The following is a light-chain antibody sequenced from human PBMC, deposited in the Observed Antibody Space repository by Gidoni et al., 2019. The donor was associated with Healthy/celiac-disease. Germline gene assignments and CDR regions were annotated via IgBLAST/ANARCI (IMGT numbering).Light chain of an antibody. CDR1: QSVSSY. Sequence: EIVLTQSPAPLSLSPGERATLSCRASQSVSSYLFWYQQKTGQAPRLLIYDASNRATGIPARFSGSGSGTDFTLTISSLEPEDFAVYYCQQRSNWPLFTFGGGTKVEIK. J-gene: IGKJ4*01. CDR3: QQRSNWPLFT. CDR2: DAS. V-gene: IGKV3-11*01.